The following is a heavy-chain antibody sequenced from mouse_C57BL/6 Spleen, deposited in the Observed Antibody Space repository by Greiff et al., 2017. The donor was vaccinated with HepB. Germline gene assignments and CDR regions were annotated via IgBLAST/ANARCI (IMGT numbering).Heavy chain of an antibody. Sequence: QVQLQQPGAELVKPGASVKLSCKASGYTFTSYWMQWVKQRPGQGLEWIGEIDPSDSYTNYNQKFKGKATLTVDTSSSTAYMQLSSLTSEDSAVYYCARRSYDGYLWYFDVWGTGTTVTVSS. D-gene: IGHD2-3*01. CDR3: ARRSYDGYLWYFDV. J-gene: IGHJ1*03. CDR1: GYTFTSYW. V-gene: IGHV1-50*01. CDR2: IDPSDSYT.